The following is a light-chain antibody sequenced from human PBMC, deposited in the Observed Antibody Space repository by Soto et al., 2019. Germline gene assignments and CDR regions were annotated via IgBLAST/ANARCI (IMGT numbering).Light chain of an antibody. CDR2: TSK. CDR1: SSNIGADYD. V-gene: IGLV1-40*01. CDR3: QSYDSSLSDLV. J-gene: IGLJ2*01. Sequence: HSVLTQPPSVSGAPGQTVTISCTGSSSNIGADYDVHWYQHLPGTAPKLLIYTSKTRPSGVPDRFSGSRSGTSASLAITGLQAEDEADYYCQSYDSSLSDLVFGGGTKLTVL.